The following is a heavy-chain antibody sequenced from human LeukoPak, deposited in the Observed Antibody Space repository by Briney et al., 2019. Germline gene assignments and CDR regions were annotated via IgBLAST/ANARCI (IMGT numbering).Heavy chain of an antibody. CDR3: ARGWLQLWSPFDY. Sequence: PGGSLRLSCAAPGFTVSSNYKSWVRQAPGKGLEWVSVIYSGGSTYYADSVKGRFTISRDNSKNTLYLQMSSLRAEDAAVYYCARGWLQLWSPFDYWGQGTLVTVSS. CDR2: IYSGGST. V-gene: IGHV3-53*01. D-gene: IGHD5-18*01. J-gene: IGHJ4*02. CDR1: GFTVSSNY.